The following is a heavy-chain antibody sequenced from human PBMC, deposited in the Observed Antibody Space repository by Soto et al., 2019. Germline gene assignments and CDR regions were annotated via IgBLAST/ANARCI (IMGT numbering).Heavy chain of an antibody. D-gene: IGHD1-1*01. J-gene: IGHJ3*02. V-gene: IGHV2-5*01. CDR2: IYWNDHK. CDR1: GFSLSTNGLG. Sequence: QITLKDSGPTLVKRTETFTLTCTFSGFSLSTNGLGVGWIRQPPGKALEWLGVIYWNDHKRYSPSLKSRLTITKDTSKNQVVLTMANMDTVVTGTYFCAHSSANRWNTFDIWSQGTMVTVSS. CDR3: AHSSANRWNTFDI.